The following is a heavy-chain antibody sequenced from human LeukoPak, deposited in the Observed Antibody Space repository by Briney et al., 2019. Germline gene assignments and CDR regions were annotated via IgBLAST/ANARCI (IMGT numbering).Heavy chain of an antibody. J-gene: IGHJ4*02. CDR1: GFTVSSNY. D-gene: IGHD6-19*01. CDR3: AGDSRAAVADY. Sequence: GGSLRLSCAASGFTVSSNYMSWVRQAPGKGLEWVSSISSSSSYIYYADSVKGRFTISRDNAKNSLYLQMNSLRAEDTAVYYCAGDSRAAVADYWGQGTLVTVSS. V-gene: IGHV3-21*01. CDR2: ISSSSSYI.